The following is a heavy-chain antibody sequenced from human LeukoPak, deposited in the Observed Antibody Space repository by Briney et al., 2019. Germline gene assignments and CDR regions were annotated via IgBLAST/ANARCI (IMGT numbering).Heavy chain of an antibody. D-gene: IGHD3-10*01. V-gene: IGHV4-30-4*01. CDR3: ARNWMVRGVIRPPYYFDY. J-gene: IGHJ4*02. CDR1: GGSISSGDYY. Sequence: SETLSLTCTVSGGSISSGDYYWGWIRQPPGKGLEWIGYIYYSGSTYYNPSLKSRVTISVATSQNQFSLKLSSVTAADTAVYYCARNWMVRGVIRPPYYFDYWGQGTLVTVSS. CDR2: IYYSGST.